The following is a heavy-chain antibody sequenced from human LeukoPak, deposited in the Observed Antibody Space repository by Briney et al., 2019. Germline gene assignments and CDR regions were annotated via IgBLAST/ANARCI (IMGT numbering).Heavy chain of an antibody. CDR1: GYTFTGYY. Sequence: ASVTVSCKASGYTFTGYYMHWVRQAPGQGLEWMGWINPNSGGTNYAQTFQGRVTMTRDTSISTAYMELSRLRSDDTAVYYCATTREPWYSSGWFVYLLQGTLVTVSS. CDR2: INPNSGGT. CDR3: ATTREPWYSSGWFVY. D-gene: IGHD6-19*01. J-gene: IGHJ4*02. V-gene: IGHV1-2*02.